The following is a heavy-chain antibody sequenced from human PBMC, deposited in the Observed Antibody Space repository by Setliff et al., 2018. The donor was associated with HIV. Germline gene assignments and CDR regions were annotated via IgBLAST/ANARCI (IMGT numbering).Heavy chain of an antibody. Sequence: ASVKVSCKASGYTLTDYYVQWVRQAPGQGLEWMGWVNPHDGSTYYAQILEGRVTMTRDTSTSTAYMELSRLRSDDTAVYYCARAYYDSVWGSHRYRFYYFDYWGQGSLVTVSS. J-gene: IGHJ4*02. CDR3: ARAYYDSVWGSHRYRFYYFDY. D-gene: IGHD3-16*02. V-gene: IGHV1-2*02. CDR2: VNPHDGST. CDR1: GYTLTDYY.